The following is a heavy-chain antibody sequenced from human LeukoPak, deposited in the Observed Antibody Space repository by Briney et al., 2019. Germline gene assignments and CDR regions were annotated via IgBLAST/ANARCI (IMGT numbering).Heavy chain of an antibody. J-gene: IGHJ6*03. V-gene: IGHV4-38-2*01. CDR3: ARAPGYYYMDV. Sequence: SETLSLTCAVSGYSISSGYYWGWIRQPPGKGLEWIGSIYHSGSTYYNPSLKSRVTISVDTSKNQFSLKLSSVTAAATAVYYCARAPGYYYMDVWGKGTTVTVSS. CDR2: IYHSGST. D-gene: IGHD3-10*01. CDR1: GYSISSGYY.